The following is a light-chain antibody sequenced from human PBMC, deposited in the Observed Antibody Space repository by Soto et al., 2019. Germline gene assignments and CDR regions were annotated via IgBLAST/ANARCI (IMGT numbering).Light chain of an antibody. Sequence: QSVLTQPASVSGSPGQSITISCTGTSSDVGANIFVSWYQQHPGKVPKLMIYTVNSRPSGVSQRFSGSKSGNTASLTISGLQAADEADYYCSSFTTDSTYVFGTGTKLTVL. CDR2: TVN. J-gene: IGLJ1*01. CDR1: SSDVGANIF. V-gene: IGLV2-14*01. CDR3: SSFTTDSTYV.